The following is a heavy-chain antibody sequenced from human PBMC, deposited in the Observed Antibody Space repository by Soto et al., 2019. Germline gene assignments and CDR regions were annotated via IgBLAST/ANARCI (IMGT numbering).Heavy chain of an antibody. CDR1: GYTFTSYA. V-gene: IGHV1-3*01. J-gene: IGHJ6*02. CDR2: INAGNGNT. Sequence: GASVKVSCKASGYTFTSYAMHWVRQAPGQRLEWMGWINAGNGNTKYSQKFQGRVTITRDTSASTAYMELSSLRSEDTAVYYCARDHVAARDYYYYGMDVWGQGTTVTVSS. CDR3: ARDHVAARDYYYYGMDV. D-gene: IGHD6-6*01.